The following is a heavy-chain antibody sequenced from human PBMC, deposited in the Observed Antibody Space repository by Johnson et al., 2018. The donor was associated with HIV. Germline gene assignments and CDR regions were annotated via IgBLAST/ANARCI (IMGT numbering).Heavy chain of an antibody. CDR2: ISYDGHNE. D-gene: IGHD2-15*01. CDR1: EFIFSSYS. CDR3: EGYCSGGACYSGVSAFDV. Sequence: QVLLVESGGGVVQPGGSLRLSCAASEFIFSSYSMHWVRQAPGKGLEWVAVISYDGHNEYYADSVEGRFTVSRDNTKNTLYLQMNSLRADDTAIYYCEGYCSGGACYSGVSAFDVWGHGTMVTVSS. V-gene: IGHV3-30*04. J-gene: IGHJ3*01.